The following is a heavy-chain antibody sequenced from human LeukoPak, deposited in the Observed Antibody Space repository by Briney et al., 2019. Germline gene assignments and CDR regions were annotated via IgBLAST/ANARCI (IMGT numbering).Heavy chain of an antibody. CDR2: IYYSGST. V-gene: IGHV4-31*03. Sequence: SETLSLTCTVSGGSISSGGYYWSWIRQHPGKGLEWIGYIYYSGSTYYNPSLKSRVTISVGTSKNQFSLKLSSVTAADTAVYYCARDRGYSYGYSALDIWGQGTMVTVSS. J-gene: IGHJ3*02. CDR1: GGSISSGGYY. CDR3: ARDRGYSYGYSALDI. D-gene: IGHD5-18*01.